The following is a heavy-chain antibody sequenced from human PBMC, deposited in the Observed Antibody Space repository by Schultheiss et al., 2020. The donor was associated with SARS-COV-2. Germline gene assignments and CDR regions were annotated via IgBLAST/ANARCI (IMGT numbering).Heavy chain of an antibody. CDR1: GGSISSGGYS. CDR2: IYHSGST. V-gene: IGHV4-30-2*02. Sequence: SETLSLTCTVSGGSISSGGYSWSWIRQPPGKGLEWIGEIYHSGSTNYNPSLKSRVTISVDKSKNQFSLKLSSVTAADTAVYYCASLEYSSSSHRYNWFDPWGQGTLVTVSS. CDR3: ASLEYSSSSHRYNWFDP. J-gene: IGHJ5*02. D-gene: IGHD6-6*01.